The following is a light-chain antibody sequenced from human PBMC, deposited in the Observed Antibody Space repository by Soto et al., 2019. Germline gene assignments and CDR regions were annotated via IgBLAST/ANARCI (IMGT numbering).Light chain of an antibody. CDR3: SSYAGSNNYV. Sequence: QSVLTQPPSASGSPGQSVTIYCTGTSSDVGAYKYVSWYQQYPGKAPKLMIYAVNKRPSGVPDRFSGSKSGNTASLTVSGLQAEDEADYYCSSYAGSNNYVFGTGTKVTVL. J-gene: IGLJ1*01. CDR1: SSDVGAYKY. V-gene: IGLV2-8*01. CDR2: AVN.